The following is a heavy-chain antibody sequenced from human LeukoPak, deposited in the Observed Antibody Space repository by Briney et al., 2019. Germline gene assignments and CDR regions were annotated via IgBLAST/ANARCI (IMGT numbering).Heavy chain of an antibody. CDR3: AIPGVTISSPSRFDY. D-gene: IGHD3-9*01. Sequence: GGSLRLSCAASGFTVSSNYMSWVRQAPGKGLEWVSVIYSGGSTYYADSVKGRFTISRDNSKSTLYLQMNSLRAEDTAVYYCAIPGVTISSPSRFDYWGQGTLVTVSS. J-gene: IGHJ4*02. CDR1: GFTVSSNY. CDR2: IYSGGST. V-gene: IGHV3-66*01.